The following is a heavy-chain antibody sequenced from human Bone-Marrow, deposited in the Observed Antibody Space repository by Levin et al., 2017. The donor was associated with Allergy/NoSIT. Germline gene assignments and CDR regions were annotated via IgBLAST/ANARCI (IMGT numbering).Heavy chain of an antibody. J-gene: IGHJ4*02. D-gene: IGHD4-17*01. CDR1: GFSLRNHG. CDR3: ARDITETTRGIDY. Sequence: GESLKISCEASGFSLRNHGMYWVRQAPGKGLEWLAVIWYDGSNRHYADSVKGRITISRDNSKNTLYLEMDSLRAEDTAVFYCARDITETTRGIDYWGQGTLVTVSS. V-gene: IGHV3-33*01. CDR2: IWYDGSNR.